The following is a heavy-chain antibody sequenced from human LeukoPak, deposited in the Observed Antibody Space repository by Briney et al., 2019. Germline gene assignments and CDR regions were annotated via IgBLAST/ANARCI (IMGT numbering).Heavy chain of an antibody. D-gene: IGHD2-2*02. CDR3: ARGLHCSSTSCYTGPSVDYYYYGMDV. V-gene: IGHV3-21*01. CDR1: GFTFSSYS. CDR2: ISSSSSYI. Sequence: PGRSLRLSCAASGFTFSSYSMNWVRQAPGKGLEWVSSISSSSSYIYYADSVKGRFTISRDNAKNSLYLQMNSLRAEDTAVYYCARGLHCSSTSCYTGPSVDYYYYGMDVWGQGTTVTVSS. J-gene: IGHJ6*02.